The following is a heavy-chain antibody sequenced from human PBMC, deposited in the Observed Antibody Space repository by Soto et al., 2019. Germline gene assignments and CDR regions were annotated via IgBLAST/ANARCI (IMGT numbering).Heavy chain of an antibody. CDR2: IYPGDSDT. Sequence: GESLKISCKDSGYSFTSYWIGWVRQMPGKGLEWMGIIYPGDSDTRYSPSFQGQVTISADKSISTAYLQWSSLKASDTAMYYCARVRGYNYYYYYMDVWGKGTTVTVSS. CDR3: ARVRGYNYYYYYMDV. J-gene: IGHJ6*03. CDR1: GYSFTSYW. V-gene: IGHV5-51*01. D-gene: IGHD1-1*01.